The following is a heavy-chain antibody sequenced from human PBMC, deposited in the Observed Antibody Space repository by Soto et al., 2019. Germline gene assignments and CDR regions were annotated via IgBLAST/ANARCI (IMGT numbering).Heavy chain of an antibody. CDR2: IYYSGST. CDR1: GGSISSYY. V-gene: IGHV4-59*01. CDR3: AREDQYGDYTSGWFDP. Sequence: SETLSLTCTVSGGSISSYYWSWIRQPPGKGLEWIGYIYYSGSTNYNPSLKSRVTISVDTSKNQFSLKLSSVTAADTAVYYCAREDQYGDYTSGWFDPWGQGTLVTVSS. J-gene: IGHJ5*02. D-gene: IGHD4-17*01.